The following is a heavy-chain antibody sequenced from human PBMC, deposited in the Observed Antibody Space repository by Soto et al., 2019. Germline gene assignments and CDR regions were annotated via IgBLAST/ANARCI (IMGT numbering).Heavy chain of an antibody. J-gene: IGHJ4*03. D-gene: IGHD3-16*01. CDR1: GFTFSTSV. CDR2: IWFDGSNK. CDR3: AKKEEYDHVWGKSPLD. V-gene: IGHV3-33*06. Sequence: GGSRRLSCAASGFTFSTSVMHWVRHAPGKGLEWVAVIWFDGSNKYYADPVKGRFTISRDNSKNTLHLQMNSLRAEDTALYYCAKKEEYDHVWGKSPLDWGQGTLVTVSS.